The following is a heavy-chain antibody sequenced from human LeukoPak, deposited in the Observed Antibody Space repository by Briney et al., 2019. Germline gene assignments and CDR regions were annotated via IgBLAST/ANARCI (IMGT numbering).Heavy chain of an antibody. J-gene: IGHJ4*02. V-gene: IGHV4-59*12. CDR3: ASTGYSIW. D-gene: IGHD6-13*01. CDR1: GGSISNYY. Sequence: SETLSLTCTVSGGSISNYYWGWIRQPPGKGLEWIGNIFYSGSTYYSPSLKSRVTISLDTSRNQFSLKLNSVTAADTAVYYCASTGYSIWWGQGTLVTVSS. CDR2: IFYSGST.